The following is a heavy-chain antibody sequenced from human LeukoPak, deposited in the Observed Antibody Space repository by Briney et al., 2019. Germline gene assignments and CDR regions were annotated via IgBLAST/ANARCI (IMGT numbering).Heavy chain of an antibody. CDR3: ARLRSMVRGVSRFDY. D-gene: IGHD3-10*01. CDR1: GGSISSGGYS. V-gene: IGHV4-30-2*02. CDR2: IYHSGST. Sequence: SETLSLTCAVSGGSISSGGYSWSWIRQPPGKGLEWIGYIYHSGSTYYNPSLKSRVTISVDTSKNQFSLKLSSVTAADTAVYYCARLRSMVRGVSRFDYWGQGTLVTVSS. J-gene: IGHJ4*02.